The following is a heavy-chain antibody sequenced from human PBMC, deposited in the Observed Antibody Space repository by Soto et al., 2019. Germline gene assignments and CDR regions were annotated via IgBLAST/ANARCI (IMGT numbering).Heavy chain of an antibody. D-gene: IGHD2-2*01. CDR3: AKEMAIVVVPAAIGYYYYGMDV. Sequence: EVQLLESGGGLVQPGGSLRLSCAASGFTFSSYAMSWVRQAPGKGLEWVSAISGSGGSTYYADSVKGRFTISRDNSKNMLYLQMNSLRAEDTAVYYCAKEMAIVVVPAAIGYYYYGMDVWGQGTTVTVSS. CDR1: GFTFSSYA. J-gene: IGHJ6*02. CDR2: ISGSGGST. V-gene: IGHV3-23*01.